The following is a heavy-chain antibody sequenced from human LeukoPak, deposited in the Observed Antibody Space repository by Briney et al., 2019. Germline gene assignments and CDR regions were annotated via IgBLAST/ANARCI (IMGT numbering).Heavy chain of an antibody. V-gene: IGHV3-23*01. Sequence: GGSLRLSCAVSGITLSNYGMSWVRQAPGKGLEWVAGLSGSGGTTNYADSVKGRFTISRDNSKNTLYLQMNSLRAEDTAVYYCAKSEFWTDYWGQGTLVTVSS. CDR2: LSGSGGTT. CDR3: AKSEFWTDY. J-gene: IGHJ4*02. D-gene: IGHD3/OR15-3a*01. CDR1: GITLSNYG.